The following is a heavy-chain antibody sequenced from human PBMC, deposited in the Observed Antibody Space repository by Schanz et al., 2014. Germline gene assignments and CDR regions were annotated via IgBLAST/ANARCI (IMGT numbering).Heavy chain of an antibody. CDR3: ARKVVATIGGYYDN. CDR1: GFSFTTYA. Sequence: EVQLLESGGGLVEPGGSLRLSCASSGFSFTTYAMSWVRQAPGKGLEWVSAISGRDGSTYYADSVRGRFTISRDNSKNTLYLQMNSLRAEDTAVYYCARKVVATIGGYYDNWGQETLXIVSS. CDR2: ISGRDGST. D-gene: IGHD5-12*01. J-gene: IGHJ4*02. V-gene: IGHV3-23*01.